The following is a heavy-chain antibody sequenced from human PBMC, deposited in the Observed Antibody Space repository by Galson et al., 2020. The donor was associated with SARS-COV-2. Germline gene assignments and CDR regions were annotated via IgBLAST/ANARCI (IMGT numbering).Heavy chain of an antibody. CDR2: ISSSSSYI. V-gene: IGHV3-21*01. J-gene: IGHJ6*02. D-gene: IGHD1-26*01. Sequence: NSGGSLRLSCAASGFTFSSYSMNWVRQAPGKGLEWVASISSSSSYIYYADSVKGRFTISRDNAKNSLYLQMNSLRAEDTAVYYCASHPRGSRRYYYGMDVWGQETTVTVAS. CDR1: GFTFSSYS. CDR3: ASHPRGSRRYYYGMDV.